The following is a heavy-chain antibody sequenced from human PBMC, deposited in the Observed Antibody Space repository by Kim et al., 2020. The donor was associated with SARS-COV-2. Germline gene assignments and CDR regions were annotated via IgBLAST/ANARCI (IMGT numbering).Heavy chain of an antibody. D-gene: IGHD2-21*02. V-gene: IGHV3-23*01. CDR2: ITPSGGTT. J-gene: IGHJ4*02. Sequence: GGSLRLSCAASGITFNTYDMIWVRQAPGKGLEWVSTITPSGGTTFYADSVKGRFTISRDNSRNTLSLQMNSLRAEDTAVYYCAKSDLLDHWGQGTLVTVS. CDR1: GITFNTYD. CDR3: AKSDLLDH.